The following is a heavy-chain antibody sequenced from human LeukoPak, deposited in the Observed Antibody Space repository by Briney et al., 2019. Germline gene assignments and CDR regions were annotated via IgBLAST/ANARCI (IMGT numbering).Heavy chain of an antibody. Sequence: GGSLRLSCAASGLTFSSYGMHWVRQAPGKGLEWVAFIRYDGSNKYYADSVKGRFTISRDNSKNTLYLQMNSLRAEDTAVYYCAKDSWKQLVKVDYWGQGTLVTVSS. V-gene: IGHV3-30*02. CDR2: IRYDGSNK. CDR1: GLTFSSYG. D-gene: IGHD6-6*01. J-gene: IGHJ4*02. CDR3: AKDSWKQLVKVDY.